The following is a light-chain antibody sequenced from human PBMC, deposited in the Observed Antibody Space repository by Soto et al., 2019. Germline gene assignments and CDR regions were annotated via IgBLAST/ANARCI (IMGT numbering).Light chain of an antibody. CDR3: MQPLHSPFT. J-gene: IGKJ3*01. CDR2: LGS. CDR1: QSLLHSNGYNY. Sequence: DVVMTQSPLSLPATPGEPASISCRSSQSLLHSNGYNYLDWYLQKPGQSPQLLIYLGSNRASGVPDRFSGSGTGTDFTLKISRVEAEDVGVYYCMQPLHSPFTFGPGTKVDIK. V-gene: IGKV2-28*01.